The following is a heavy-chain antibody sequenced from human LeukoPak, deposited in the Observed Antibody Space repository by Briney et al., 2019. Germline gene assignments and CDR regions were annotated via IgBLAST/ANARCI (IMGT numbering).Heavy chain of an antibody. CDR2: ISSSSNYR. V-gene: IGHV3-21*01. CDR1: GFTFSSYG. Sequence: GGTLRLSCAASGFTFSSYGMNWVRQAPGKGLEWVSSISSSSNYRYYADSVKGRFTISRDNAKNSLYLQMISLTAEDTAFYYCARDSQPTYSGYDLEDDYSYYYMDVWGKGTPVTISS. D-gene: IGHD5-12*01. CDR3: ARDSQPTYSGYDLEDDYSYYYMDV. J-gene: IGHJ6*03.